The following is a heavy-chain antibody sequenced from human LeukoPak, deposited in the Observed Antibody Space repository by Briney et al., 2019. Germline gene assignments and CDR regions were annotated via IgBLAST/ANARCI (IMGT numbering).Heavy chain of an antibody. Sequence: SETLSLTCAVYGGSFSGYYWSWIRQPPGKGLEWIGEINHSGSTNYNPSLKSRAAISADASKNQFSLKLNSVTAADTAVYYCAGRPRNSGTDDGPSGLDYWGQGTLVTVSS. CDR1: GGSFSGYY. J-gene: IGHJ4*02. V-gene: IGHV4-34*01. CDR3: AGRPRNSGTDDGPSGLDY. D-gene: IGHD1-26*01. CDR2: INHSGST.